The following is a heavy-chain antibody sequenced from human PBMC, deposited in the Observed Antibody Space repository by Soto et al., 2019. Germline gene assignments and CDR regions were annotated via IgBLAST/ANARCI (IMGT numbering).Heavy chain of an antibody. D-gene: IGHD6-6*01. CDR1: GGTFSSYA. CDR3: VRDSVAARPKDYYYYGMDV. J-gene: IGHJ6*02. CDR2: IIPIFGTA. V-gene: IGHV1-69*13. Sequence: SVKVSCKASGGTFSSYAISWVRQAPGQGLEWMGGIIPIFGTANYAQKFQGRVTITADESTSTAYMELSSLRSEDTAVYYCVRDSVAARPKDYYYYGMDVWGQGTTVTVSS.